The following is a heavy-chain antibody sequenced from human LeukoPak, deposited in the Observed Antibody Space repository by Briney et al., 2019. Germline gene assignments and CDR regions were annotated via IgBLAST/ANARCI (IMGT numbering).Heavy chain of an antibody. CDR3: ARDDYYDSSGYGPLFDY. D-gene: IGHD3-22*01. Sequence: GASVKVSCKASGGTFSSYAISWVRQAPGQGLEWMGGIIPIFGTANYAQKFQGRVTITTDESTSTAYMELSSLRSEDTAVYYCARDDYYDSSGYGPLFDYWGQGTLVTVSS. CDR1: GGTFSSYA. V-gene: IGHV1-69*05. CDR2: IIPIFGTA. J-gene: IGHJ4*02.